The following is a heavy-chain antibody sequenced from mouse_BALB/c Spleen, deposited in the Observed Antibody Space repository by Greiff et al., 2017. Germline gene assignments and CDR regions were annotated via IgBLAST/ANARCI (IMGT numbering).Heavy chain of an antibody. CDR1: GFTFSSFG. J-gene: IGHJ2*01. Sequence: EVMLVESGGGLVQPGGSRKLSCAASGFTFSSFGMHWVRRAPEKGLEWVAYISSGSSTIYYADTVKGRFTISRDNPKNTLFLQMTSLRSEDTAMYYCARGTAYYFDYWGQGTTLTVSS. V-gene: IGHV5-17*02. CDR2: ISSGSSTI. CDR3: ARGTAYYFDY. D-gene: IGHD1-2*01.